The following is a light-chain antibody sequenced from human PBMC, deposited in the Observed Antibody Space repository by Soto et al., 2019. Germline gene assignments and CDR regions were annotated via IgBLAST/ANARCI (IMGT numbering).Light chain of an antibody. CDR2: DAS. J-gene: IGKJ1*01. V-gene: IGKV3-20*01. CDR3: QQYSSSRT. Sequence: IVLTQSSGTLSLSPGERATLSCRASQSVSSNYLAWYQQKPGQAPRLLMYDASSRATGIPDRFSGSGSGTDFTLTISRLEPEDFAVYYCQQYSSSRTFGQGTKVDIK. CDR1: QSVSSNY.